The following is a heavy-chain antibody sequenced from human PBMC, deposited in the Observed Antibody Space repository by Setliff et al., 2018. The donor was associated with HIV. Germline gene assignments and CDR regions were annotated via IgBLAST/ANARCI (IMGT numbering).Heavy chain of an antibody. V-gene: IGHV1-69*04. D-gene: IGHD3-3*01. Sequence: SVKVSCKASGDTFSSYTLSWMRQAPGQSLEWMGRIIPTLNVANDAPKFQGRVTITADKSTSTVYMELSSLTSEDTAMYYCARDRGPNNSFWRGTKKTHAFDLWGQGTMVTVSS. CDR1: GDTFSSYT. CDR3: ARDRGPNNSFWRGTKKTHAFDL. J-gene: IGHJ3*01. CDR2: IIPTLNVA.